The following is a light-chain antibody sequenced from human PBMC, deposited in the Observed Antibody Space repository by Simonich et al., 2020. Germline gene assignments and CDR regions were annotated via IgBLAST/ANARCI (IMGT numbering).Light chain of an antibody. V-gene: IGLV8-61*01. J-gene: IGLJ3*02. Sequence: QTVVTQEQSFSVSPGGTVTLTCGLSSGSVSTSYYPSWYQQTPGQAPRTLIYSTNTRSSGGPDRFSGSILGNKAALTITGAQADYESDYYCVLYMGSGIWVFGGGTKLTVL. CDR1: SGSVSTSYY. CDR2: STN. CDR3: VLYMGSGIWV.